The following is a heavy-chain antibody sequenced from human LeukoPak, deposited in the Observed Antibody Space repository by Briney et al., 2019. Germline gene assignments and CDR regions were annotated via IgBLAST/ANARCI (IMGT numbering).Heavy chain of an antibody. J-gene: IGHJ6*03. V-gene: IGHV4-39*07. Sequence: SETLSLTCTVSGGSISSSTYYWGWIRQSPGKGLEWIGSIHYSGSTYYSASLKSRVTISGDTSKNQFSLKLSSVTAADTAVYYCARTQEAGYSSGYYYYYMDVWGKGTTVTISS. CDR2: IHYSGST. CDR1: GGSISSSTYY. CDR3: ARTQEAGYSSGYYYYYMDV. D-gene: IGHD6-19*01.